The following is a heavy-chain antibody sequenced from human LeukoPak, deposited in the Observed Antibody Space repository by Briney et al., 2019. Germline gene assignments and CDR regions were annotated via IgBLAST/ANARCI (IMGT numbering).Heavy chain of an antibody. D-gene: IGHD3-22*01. CDR3: ARFLLPRQVDYYDSSGNPYYFDY. J-gene: IGHJ4*02. CDR2: IIPIFVTA. V-gene: IGHV1-69*05. CDR1: GGTFSSYA. Sequence: GSSVKVSCKASGGTFSSYAIRWVRQAPRQGLEWMGGIIPIFVTANYEQKFQGRVTITTDESTSTDYMELSSVRSEHTAVYYCARFLLPRQVDYYDSSGNPYYFDYWGQGTLVTVSS.